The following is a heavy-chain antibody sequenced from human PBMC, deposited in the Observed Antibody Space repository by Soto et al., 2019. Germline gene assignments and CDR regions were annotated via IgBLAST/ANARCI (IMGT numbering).Heavy chain of an antibody. Sequence: QVQLVQSGAEVKKPGSSVKVSCKASGGTFNSYVINWVRQAPGQGLEWMGGIIPFFGTAEYAQKFQGRVTITADEAASTAYMELSSLKPGDTAVYYCAGTHFDTSGYYQAALEYWGQGTQVSVSS. CDR2: IIPFFGTA. CDR1: GGTFNSYV. CDR3: AGTHFDTSGYYQAALEY. D-gene: IGHD3-22*01. V-gene: IGHV1-69*01. J-gene: IGHJ4*02.